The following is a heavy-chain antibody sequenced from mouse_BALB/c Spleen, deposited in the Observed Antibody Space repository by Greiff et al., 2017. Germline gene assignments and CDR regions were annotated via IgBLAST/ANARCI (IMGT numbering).Heavy chain of an antibody. Sequence: QVQLQQSGAELMKPGASVKISCKATGYTFSSYWIEWVKQRPGQGLEWIGVINPGSGGTNYNEKFKGKATLTADKSSSTAYMQLSSLTSDDSAVYFCARGTGTDYAMDYWGQGTSVTVSS. CDR2: INPGSGGT. V-gene: IGHV1-54*03. D-gene: IGHD4-1*01. CDR1: GYTFSSYW. J-gene: IGHJ4*01. CDR3: ARGTGTDYAMDY.